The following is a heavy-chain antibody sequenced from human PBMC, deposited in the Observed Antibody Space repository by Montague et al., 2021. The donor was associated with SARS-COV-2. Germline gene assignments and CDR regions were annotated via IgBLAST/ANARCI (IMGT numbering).Heavy chain of an antibody. D-gene: IGHD3-9*01. V-gene: IGHV3-74*01. CDR3: ARDGVLRYFDWSPYYHNYMDV. CDR2: INSDGSST. Sequence: SLRLSCEASGFTFSSYWMHWVRQAPGKGLVWVSRINSDGSSTSYTDSVKGRFTISRDNAKNTLYLQMNSLRAEDTAVYYCARDGVLRYFDWSPYYHNYMDVWGKGTTVTVSS. CDR1: GFTFSSYW. J-gene: IGHJ6*03.